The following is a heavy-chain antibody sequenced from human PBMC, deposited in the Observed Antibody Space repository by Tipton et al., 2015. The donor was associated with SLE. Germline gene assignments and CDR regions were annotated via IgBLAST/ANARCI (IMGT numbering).Heavy chain of an antibody. CDR2: ISNSGVST. J-gene: IGHJ4*02. Sequence: SLRLSCTVSGFIFNNYAMSWVRQAPGRGPEWVSAISNSGVSTYYSDSVKSRFTISRDDSKNTLFLQMNSLRAEDTAVYYCAKGRGRMYGIDYWGQGTLITVSS. CDR1: GFIFNNYA. V-gene: IGHV3-23*01. D-gene: IGHD2-15*01. CDR3: AKGRGRMYGIDY.